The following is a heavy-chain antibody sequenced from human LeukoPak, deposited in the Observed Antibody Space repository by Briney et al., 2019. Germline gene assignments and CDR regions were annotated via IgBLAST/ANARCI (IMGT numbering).Heavy chain of an antibody. CDR2: ISYDGVNE. V-gene: IGHV3-30*18. D-gene: IGHD1-26*01. CDR3: VKAGSGSYWGGYFDY. J-gene: IGHJ4*02. CDR1: GFTFSNYA. Sequence: GGSLRLSCVTSGFTFSNYAMHWVRQAPGKGLEWVAVISYDGVNEYYAEALKGRFSISRDSSGNTAYLQMNSLRIDDTAVYYCVKAGSGSYWGGYFDYWGQGALVTVSS.